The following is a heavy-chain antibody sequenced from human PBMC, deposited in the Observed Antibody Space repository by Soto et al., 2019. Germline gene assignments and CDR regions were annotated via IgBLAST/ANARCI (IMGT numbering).Heavy chain of an antibody. CDR2: ISYDGSNK. D-gene: IGHD2-15*01. V-gene: IGHV3-30-3*01. J-gene: IGHJ6*02. CDR3: ARDRFTNVVLAAARGYSMDV. Sequence: PAGSLRLSCAASGFTFSSYAMPWVRQAPGKGLEWVAVISYDGSNKYYADSVKGRLTISRDNSKNTLYLQMNSLRAEDTAVYYCARDRFTNVVLAAARGYSMDVWGQGTRVTVSS. CDR1: GFTFSSYA.